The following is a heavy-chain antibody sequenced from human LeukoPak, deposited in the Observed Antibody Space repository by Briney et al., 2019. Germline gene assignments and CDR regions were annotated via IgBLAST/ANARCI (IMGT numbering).Heavy chain of an antibody. Sequence: PSETLSLTCAVYGVSFSGYYWSWIRQPPGKGLEWIGEINHSGSTNYNPSLKSRVTISVDTSKNQFSLKLSSVTAADTAVYYCARAHYYYGSGIPFDYWGQGTLVTVSS. CDR1: GVSFSGYY. J-gene: IGHJ4*02. V-gene: IGHV4-34*01. CDR3: ARAHYYYGSGIPFDY. D-gene: IGHD3-10*01. CDR2: INHSGST.